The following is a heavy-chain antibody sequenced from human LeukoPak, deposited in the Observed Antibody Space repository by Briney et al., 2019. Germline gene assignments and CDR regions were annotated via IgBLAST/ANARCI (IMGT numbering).Heavy chain of an antibody. Sequence: ASVKVPCKASGYTFTSYGVTWVRQAPGQGREWMGWISSYNGNTKYAQKFQGRVTMSTDTATTTAYMELRSLSSDDTAVYYCARDREEQWLLRDYQYNGMDVWGQGTTVTVSS. CDR2: ISSYNGNT. D-gene: IGHD6-19*01. J-gene: IGHJ6*02. CDR3: ARDREEQWLLRDYQYNGMDV. V-gene: IGHV1-18*01. CDR1: GYTFTSYG.